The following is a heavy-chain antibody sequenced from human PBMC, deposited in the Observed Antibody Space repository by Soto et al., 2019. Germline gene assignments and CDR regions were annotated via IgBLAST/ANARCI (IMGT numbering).Heavy chain of an antibody. Sequence: LRLSCAASGFTFSNAWMSWVRQAPGKGLEWVGRIKSKTDGGTTDYAAPVKGRFTISRDDSKNTLYLQMNSLKTEDTAVYYCTTDSGVWFGEYPFDYWGQGTLVTVSS. D-gene: IGHD3-10*01. CDR1: GFTFSNAW. CDR3: TTDSGVWFGEYPFDY. V-gene: IGHV3-15*01. CDR2: IKSKTDGGTT. J-gene: IGHJ4*02.